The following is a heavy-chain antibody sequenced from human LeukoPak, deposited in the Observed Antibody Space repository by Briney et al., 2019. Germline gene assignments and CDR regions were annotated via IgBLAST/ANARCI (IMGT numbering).Heavy chain of an antibody. Sequence: SGGSLKLSCAASGFTFSSYWMSWVRQAPGKGLEWVANIKQDGNEKYYVDSVKGRFTISRDNAKNSLYLQMNSLRAEDTAVYYCARTEGSSGWYSPALLKYYFDYWGQGTLVTVSS. CDR3: ARTEGSSGWYSPALLKYYFDY. CDR2: IKQDGNEK. J-gene: IGHJ4*02. D-gene: IGHD6-19*01. V-gene: IGHV3-7*01. CDR1: GFTFSSYW.